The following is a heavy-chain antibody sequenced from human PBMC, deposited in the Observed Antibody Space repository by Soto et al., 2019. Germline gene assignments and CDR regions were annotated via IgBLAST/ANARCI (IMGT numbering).Heavy chain of an antibody. CDR2: IYHSGST. CDR3: ARGNVVAIDY. Sequence: QLQLQESGSGLVKPSQTLSLTCAVSGGSISSGGYSWTWIRQPPGKGLEWIGYIYHSGSTYYNPSLKRRVTISVERSKNQFSLKLSAVSAADTAVYYCARGNVVAIDYWGQGTLVTVSS. V-gene: IGHV4-30-2*01. D-gene: IGHD2-21*01. J-gene: IGHJ4*02. CDR1: GGSISSGGYS.